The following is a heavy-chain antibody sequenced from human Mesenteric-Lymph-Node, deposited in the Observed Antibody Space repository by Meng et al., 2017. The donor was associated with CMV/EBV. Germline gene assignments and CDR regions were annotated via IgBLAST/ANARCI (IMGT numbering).Heavy chain of an antibody. CDR3: ARSQGYDFWSGYSIHWFDP. CDR2: ISSSGSTI. J-gene: IGHJ5*02. V-gene: IGHV3-48*03. CDR1: GFTFRAYE. Sequence: GGSLRLSCAASGFTFRAYEMNWVRQAPGKGLEWVSYISSSGSTIYYADSVKGRFTISRDNAKNSLYLQMNSLRAEDTAVYYCARSQGYDFWSGYSIHWFDPWGQGTLVTVSS. D-gene: IGHD3-3*01.